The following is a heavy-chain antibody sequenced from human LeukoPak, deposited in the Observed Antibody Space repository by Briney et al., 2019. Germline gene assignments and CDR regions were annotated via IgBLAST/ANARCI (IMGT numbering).Heavy chain of an antibody. J-gene: IGHJ4*02. D-gene: IGHD3-3*01. CDR3: AKDFDFWSGYYTGLDY. Sequence: GGSLRLSCAASGFTFSSYAMHWVRQAPGKGLEWVAVISYDGSNKYYADSVKGRFTISRDNSKNTLYLQMNSLRGEDTAVYYCAKDFDFWSGYYTGLDYWGQGTLVTVSS. CDR1: GFTFSSYA. CDR2: ISYDGSNK. V-gene: IGHV3-30-3*01.